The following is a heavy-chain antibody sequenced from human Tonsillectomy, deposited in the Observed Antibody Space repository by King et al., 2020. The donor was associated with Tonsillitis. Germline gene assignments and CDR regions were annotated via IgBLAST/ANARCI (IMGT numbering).Heavy chain of an antibody. D-gene: IGHD3-9*01. CDR3: ARDSALRYFDRHTETPHDY. J-gene: IGHJ4*02. CDR2: ISAYNGNT. Sequence: VQLVESGAEVKKPGASVKVSCKASGYTFTSYGISWVRQAPGQGLEWMGWISAYNGNTNYAQKLQGRVTMTTDTSTSTAYMELRSLRSDDTAAYYCARDSALRYFDRHTETPHDYWGQGTLVTVSS. CDR1: GYTFTSYG. V-gene: IGHV1-18*01.